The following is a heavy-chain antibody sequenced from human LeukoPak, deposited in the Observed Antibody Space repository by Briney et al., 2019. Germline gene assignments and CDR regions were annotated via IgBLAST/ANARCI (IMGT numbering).Heavy chain of an antibody. CDR2: ISYDGSNK. J-gene: IGHJ1*01. V-gene: IGHV3-30*18. CDR3: AKPLAPHSIYCGGGSCHWGDAEYFQH. Sequence: GGSLRLSCAASGFTFSSYGMHWVRQAPGKGLEWVAVISYDGSNKYYADSVKGRFTISRDNSKNTLYLQMNSLRAEDTAVYYCAKPLAPHSIYCGGGSCHWGDAEYFQHWGQGTLVTVSS. CDR1: GFTFSSYG. D-gene: IGHD2-15*01.